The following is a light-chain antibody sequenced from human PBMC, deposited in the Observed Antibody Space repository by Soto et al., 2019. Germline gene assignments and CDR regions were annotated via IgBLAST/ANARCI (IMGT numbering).Light chain of an antibody. J-gene: IGLJ2*01. Sequence: QSALTQPASVSGSPGQSITISCTGTSSDVGSYNLVSWYQQHPGKAPKLMIYEVSKRPSGVSNPFSGSKSGNTASLTISGLQAEDEADYYCCSYAGSSTDVFGAGTKLTVL. CDR2: EVS. V-gene: IGLV2-23*02. CDR3: CSYAGSSTDV. CDR1: SSDVGSYNL.